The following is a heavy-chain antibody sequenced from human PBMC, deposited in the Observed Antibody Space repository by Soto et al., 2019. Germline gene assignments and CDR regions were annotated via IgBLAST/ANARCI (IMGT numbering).Heavy chain of an antibody. Sequence: GGSLRLSCAASGFTFSSYAMSWVRQAPGKGLEWVSAISGSGGSTYYADSVKGRFTISRDNSKNTLYLQMNSLRAEDTAVYYCRSPHIVVVPATTKEEKASWLVPWGQGTLVTVSS. V-gene: IGHV3-23*01. CDR2: ISGSGGST. D-gene: IGHD2-2*01. CDR3: RSPHIVVVPATTKEEKASWLVP. J-gene: IGHJ5*02. CDR1: GFTFSSYA.